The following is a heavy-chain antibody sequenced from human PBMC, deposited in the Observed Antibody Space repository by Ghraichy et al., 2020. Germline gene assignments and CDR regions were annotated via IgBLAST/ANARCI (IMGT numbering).Heavy chain of an antibody. J-gene: IGHJ4*02. V-gene: IGHV4-59*01. CDR2: IYYSGST. D-gene: IGHD2-8*01. Sequence: SQTLSLTCTVSGGSISSYYWSWIRQPPGKGLEWIGYIYYSGSTNYNPSLKSRVTISVDTSKNQFSLKLSSVTAADTAVYYCARVYAFPAYDYWGQGTLVTVSS. CDR1: GGSISSYY. CDR3: ARVYAFPAYDY.